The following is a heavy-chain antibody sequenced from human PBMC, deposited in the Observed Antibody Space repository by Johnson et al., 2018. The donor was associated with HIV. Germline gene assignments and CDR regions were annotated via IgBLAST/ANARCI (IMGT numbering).Heavy chain of an antibody. Sequence: QVQLVESGGGVVQPGRSLRLSCAASGFTFSSYAMHWVRQAPGKGLEWVTVISYDGSNKYYADSVKGRFTISRDNSKNTLYLQMNSLRAEDTAVYYCAREGYDSSGYSDAFDIWGRGTMVTVSS. CDR2: ISYDGSNK. J-gene: IGHJ3*02. CDR3: AREGYDSSGYSDAFDI. CDR1: GFTFSSYA. D-gene: IGHD3-22*01. V-gene: IGHV3-30*04.